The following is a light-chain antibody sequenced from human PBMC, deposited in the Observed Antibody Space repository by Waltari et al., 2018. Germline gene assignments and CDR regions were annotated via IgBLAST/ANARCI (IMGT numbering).Light chain of an antibody. V-gene: IGLV2-23*02. J-gene: IGLJ2*01. Sequence: QSALTQPASVSGSPGQSITISCTGTSSNVGGYTLVSWYQQPPGKAPQLIIYDVNNRPSGSAHRFSGSKSGNTASLTISGLQADDESDYYCCSYAGDSTLIFGGGTKLTVL. CDR1: SSNVGGYTL. CDR2: DVN. CDR3: CSYAGDSTLI.